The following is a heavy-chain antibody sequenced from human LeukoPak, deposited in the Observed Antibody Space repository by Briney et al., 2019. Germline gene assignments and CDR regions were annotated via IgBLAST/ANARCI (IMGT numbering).Heavy chain of an antibody. CDR2: INHSGST. Sequence: SETLSLTCAVYGGSFSGYYWSWIRQPPGKGLEWIGEINHSGSTNYNPSLKSRVTISVDTSKNQFSLKLSSVTAADTAVYYCASIWDYYFDYWGQGTLVTVSS. CDR1: GGSFSGYY. V-gene: IGHV4-34*01. J-gene: IGHJ4*02. CDR3: ASIWDYYFDY. D-gene: IGHD1-26*01.